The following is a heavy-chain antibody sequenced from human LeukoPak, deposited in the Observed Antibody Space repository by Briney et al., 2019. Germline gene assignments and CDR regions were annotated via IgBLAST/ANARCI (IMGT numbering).Heavy chain of an antibody. J-gene: IGHJ4*02. CDR3: ARDILTGYDLPDY. Sequence: GGSLRLSCAASGFTFSIYWMHWVRQAPGKGLVWVSRINSDGSTTTYADSVKGRFTISRDNAKNTLYLQMSSLRAEDTAAYYCARDILTGYDLPDYWGQGTLVTVSS. CDR1: GFTFSIYW. D-gene: IGHD3-9*01. V-gene: IGHV3-74*01. CDR2: INSDGSTT.